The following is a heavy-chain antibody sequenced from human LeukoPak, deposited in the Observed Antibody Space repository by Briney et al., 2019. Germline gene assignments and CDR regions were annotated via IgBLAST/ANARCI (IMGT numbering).Heavy chain of an antibody. Sequence: GGSLRLSCATSGFTFSNYWMSWVRQAPGKGLEWVANIKQDGSEKYYVDSVKGRFTISRDNAKNSLYLQMNSLRAEDTAGYYCANLPSIADETNDYWGQGTLVTVSS. CDR3: ANLPSIADETNDY. V-gene: IGHV3-7*01. CDR2: IKQDGSEK. D-gene: IGHD6-6*01. J-gene: IGHJ4*02. CDR1: GFTFSNYW.